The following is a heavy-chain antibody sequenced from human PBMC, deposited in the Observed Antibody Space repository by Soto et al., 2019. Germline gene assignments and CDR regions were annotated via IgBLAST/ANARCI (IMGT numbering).Heavy chain of an antibody. Sequence: GGSLRLSCAASGFTFSSYWMSWVRQAPGKGLEWVANIKQDGSEKYYVDSVKGRFTISRDNAKNSLYLQMNSLRAEDTAVYYCARELGHGDYDPLFYYYGMDVWGQGTTVTVSS. J-gene: IGHJ6*02. CDR1: GFTFSSYW. V-gene: IGHV3-7*03. CDR2: IKQDGSEK. D-gene: IGHD4-17*01. CDR3: ARELGHGDYDPLFYYYGMDV.